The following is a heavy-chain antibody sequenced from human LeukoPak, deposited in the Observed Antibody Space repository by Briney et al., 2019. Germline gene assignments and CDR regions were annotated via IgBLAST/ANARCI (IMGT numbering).Heavy chain of an antibody. CDR1: GFTFSSYG. CDR3: AKLHDSSGYYFDY. CDR2: ISYDGSNK. J-gene: IGHJ4*02. D-gene: IGHD3-22*01. V-gene: IGHV3-30*18. Sequence: GGSLRLSCAASGFTFSSYGMHWVRQAPGKGLDWVAVISYDGSNKYYADSVKGRFTISRDNSKNTLYLQMNSLRAEDTAVYYCAKLHDSSGYYFDYWGQGTLVTVSS.